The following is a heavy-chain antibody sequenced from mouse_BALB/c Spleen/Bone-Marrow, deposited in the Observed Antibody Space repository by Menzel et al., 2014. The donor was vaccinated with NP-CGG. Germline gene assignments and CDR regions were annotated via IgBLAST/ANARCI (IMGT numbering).Heavy chain of an antibody. CDR1: GFTFTDNY. CDR2: IRSKANGYTS. CDR3: ARDSDWFAY. V-gene: IGHV7-3*02. J-gene: IGHJ3*01. Sequence: EVQLVESGGGLVQPGGSLRLSCATSGFTFTDNYASWVRQPPGKALEWLGFIRSKANGYTSEYSASVKGRFTISRDNSQSILYLQMNALRAEDSATYYCARDSDWFAYWGQGTLVTVSA.